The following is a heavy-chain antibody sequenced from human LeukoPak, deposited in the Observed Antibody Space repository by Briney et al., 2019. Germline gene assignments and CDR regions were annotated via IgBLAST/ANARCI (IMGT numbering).Heavy chain of an antibody. J-gene: IGHJ4*02. D-gene: IGHD4-23*01. V-gene: IGHV4-38-2*02. CDR2: ISHSGTT. CDR1: GYSISSGYY. CDR3: ARDLGSGGNSDY. Sequence: SETLSLTCTVSGYSISSGYYSGWIRQPPGKGLERIGSISHSGTTYYNPSLKSRVTISLDTYNNKSPLKLSSVTAANTAVYYCARDLGSGGNSDYWGQGTLVAVSS.